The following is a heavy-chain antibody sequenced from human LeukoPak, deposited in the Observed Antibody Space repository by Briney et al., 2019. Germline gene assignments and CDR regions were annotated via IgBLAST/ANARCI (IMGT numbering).Heavy chain of an antibody. CDR3: ARDPSIDGFQFFDY. D-gene: IGHD3-9*01. CDR1: GFTFSSSG. V-gene: IGHV3-21*01. J-gene: IGHJ4*02. CDR2: VTTRDSRM. Sequence: GGSLRLSCSASGFTFSSSGMSWVRQAPGKGLEWVSGVTTRDSRMYYADSVRGRFTLSRDNANNALYLQMSSLTAEDTAVYYCARDPSIDGFQFFDYWGQGALVTVSS.